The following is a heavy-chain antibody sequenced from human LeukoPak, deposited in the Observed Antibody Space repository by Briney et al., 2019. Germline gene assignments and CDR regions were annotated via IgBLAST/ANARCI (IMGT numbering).Heavy chain of an antibody. D-gene: IGHD3-22*01. CDR2: IYKSGST. CDR3: AREEYFQDSNGYSYYFHS. J-gene: IGHJ4*02. Sequence: AETLSLTCTVSGGSIGWDYWSWIRQSAGKGLEWIGRIYKSGSTNYNPSFRRRVTMSVDTSKNQFSLHVTSVTAADTAVYYCAREEYFQDSNGYSYYFHSWGQGSLVTVSS. CDR1: GGSIGWDY. V-gene: IGHV4-4*07.